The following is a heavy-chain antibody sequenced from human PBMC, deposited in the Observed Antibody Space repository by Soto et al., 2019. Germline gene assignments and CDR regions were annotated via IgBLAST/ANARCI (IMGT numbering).Heavy chain of an antibody. CDR2: IIPIFGTA. CDR3: ARGRLRYYYDSSGYYFDY. Sequence: QVPLVQSGAEVKKPGSSVKVSCKASGGTFSSYAISWVRQAPGQGLEWMGGIIPIFGTANYAQKFQGRVTITADESTSTAYMELSSLRSEDTAVYYCARGRLRYYYDSSGYYFDYWGQGTLVTVSS. CDR1: GGTFSSYA. V-gene: IGHV1-69*01. D-gene: IGHD3-22*01. J-gene: IGHJ4*02.